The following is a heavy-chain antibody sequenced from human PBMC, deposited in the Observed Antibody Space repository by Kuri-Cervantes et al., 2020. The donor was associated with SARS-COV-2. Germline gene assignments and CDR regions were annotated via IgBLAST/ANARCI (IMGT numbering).Heavy chain of an antibody. Sequence: SVKVSCKASGGTFSSYAISWVRQAPGQGLEWMGGIIPIFGTANYAQKFQGRVTITTDESTSTAYMELSSLRFEDTAVYYCARDPGDGYNSPFDYWGQGTLVTVSS. D-gene: IGHD5-24*01. CDR3: ARDPGDGYNSPFDY. CDR2: IIPIFGTA. CDR1: GGTFSSYA. J-gene: IGHJ4*02. V-gene: IGHV1-69*05.